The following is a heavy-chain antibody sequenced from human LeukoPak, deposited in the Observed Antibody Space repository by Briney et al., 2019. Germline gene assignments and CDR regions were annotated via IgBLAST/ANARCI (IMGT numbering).Heavy chain of an antibody. J-gene: IGHJ4*02. Sequence: PGGSLRLSCAASGFTFSRYWMSWVRQAPGKGLEWVANIKQDESEKYYVDSVKGRVTVSSDNAKNSLYLQMNSLRAEDTAVYYCAREQWFAPDYWGQGTLVTVSS. V-gene: IGHV3-7*01. CDR1: GFTFSRYW. CDR2: IKQDESEK. CDR3: AREQWFAPDY. D-gene: IGHD3-10*01.